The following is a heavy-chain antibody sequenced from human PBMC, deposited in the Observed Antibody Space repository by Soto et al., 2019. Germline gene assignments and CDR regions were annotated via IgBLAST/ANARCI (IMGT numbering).Heavy chain of an antibody. Sequence: QVQLVQSGAEVKKPGASVKLSCRAYGYTFIDYYIHWVRQAPGQGLEWMGWVNPNSGATNYAENFQDRVTMTRDTSIRTAYMELRRLRSGDTAIYYCTRQETGTTLGYDWFDPWGQGTLVTVSS. CDR2: VNPNSGAT. J-gene: IGHJ5*01. V-gene: IGHV1-2*02. CDR3: TRQETGTTLGYDWFDP. D-gene: IGHD1-1*01. CDR1: GYTFIDYY.